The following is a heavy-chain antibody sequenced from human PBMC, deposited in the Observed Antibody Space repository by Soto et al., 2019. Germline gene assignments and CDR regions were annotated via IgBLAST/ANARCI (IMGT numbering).Heavy chain of an antibody. CDR3: ARDVRGLGIRRPFDY. CDR2: IHYTGRI. Sequence: QVQLQESGPGLVKPSETLSLTCTVSGVSVTSGSYYWSWIRQPPGGGLEWIGYIHYTGRISYNPSLRSRVSISIATSEKLFFLGLSSVNSEDTAVYYSARDVRGLGIRRPFDYWGQGTLVAVSS. J-gene: IGHJ4*02. D-gene: IGHD3-9*01. CDR1: GVSVTSGSYY. V-gene: IGHV4-61*03.